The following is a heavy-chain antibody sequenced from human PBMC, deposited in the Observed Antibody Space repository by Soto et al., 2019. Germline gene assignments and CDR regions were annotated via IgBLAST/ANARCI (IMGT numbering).Heavy chain of an antibody. J-gene: IGHJ4*02. CDR2: IYYSGST. CDR3: ARASDYGDYDY. Sequence: SETLSLTCTVSGGSISSYYWSWIRQPPGKGLEWIGYIYYSGSTNYNPSLKSRVTISVDTSKNQFSLKLSSVTAADTAVYYCARASDYGDYDYWGQGTPVTVSS. D-gene: IGHD4-17*01. CDR1: GGSISSYY. V-gene: IGHV4-59*01.